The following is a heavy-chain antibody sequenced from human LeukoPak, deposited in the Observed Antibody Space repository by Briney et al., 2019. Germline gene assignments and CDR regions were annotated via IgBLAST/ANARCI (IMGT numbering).Heavy chain of an antibody. Sequence: KPSETLSLTCTVSGGSVSSGSYYWSWIRQPPGKGLEWIGYIYYSGSTNYNPSLKSRVTISVDTSKNQFSLKLSSVTAADTAVYYCARIYYDSSGFDYWGQGTLVTVSS. V-gene: IGHV4-61*01. CDR1: GGSVSSGSYY. D-gene: IGHD3-22*01. CDR2: IYYSGST. CDR3: ARIYYDSSGFDY. J-gene: IGHJ4*02.